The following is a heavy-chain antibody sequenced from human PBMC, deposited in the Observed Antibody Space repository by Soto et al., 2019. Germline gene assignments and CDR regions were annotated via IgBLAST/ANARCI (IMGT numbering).Heavy chain of an antibody. CDR2: SIPIFGTG. J-gene: IGHJ3*02. D-gene: IGHD2-15*01. CDR3: AREGKKGGLDAFDI. V-gene: IGHV1-69*06. Sequence: QVQLVQSGAEVKKPGSSVKVSCKTSGGTFSSYSISWVRQAPGQGLEWMGGSIPIFGTGNYAQKFQGRVTITADKSTSTAYMELGSLRSEDTAIYYCAREGKKGGLDAFDIWGQGTMVTVSS. CDR1: GGTFSSYS.